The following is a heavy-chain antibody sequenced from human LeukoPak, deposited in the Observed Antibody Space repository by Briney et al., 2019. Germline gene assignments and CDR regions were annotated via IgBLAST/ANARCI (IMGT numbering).Heavy chain of an antibody. J-gene: IGHJ5*02. CDR1: GGSFSGYY. V-gene: IGHV4-34*01. CDR2: INHSGST. Sequence: SETLSLTCAVYGGSFSGYYWSWIRQPPGKGLEWIGEINHSGSTNYSPSLKSRVTISVDTSKNQISLKLSSVTAADTAVYYCARGSPDIVVVPAAINWFDPWAREPWSPSPQ. D-gene: IGHD2-2*01. CDR3: ARGSPDIVVVPAAINWFDP.